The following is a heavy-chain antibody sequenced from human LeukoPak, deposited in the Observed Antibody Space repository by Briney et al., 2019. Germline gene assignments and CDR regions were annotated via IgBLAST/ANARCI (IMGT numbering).Heavy chain of an antibody. CDR1: GYSFTSYW. D-gene: IGHD3-10*01. CDR2: IYPGDSDT. J-gene: IGHJ4*02. Sequence: GESLKISCKGSGYSFTSYWIGWVRQVPGKGREWMGIIYPGDSDTRYSPSFQGQVTISADKSISTAYLQGSSLKASDTAMYYCARPVWFGEEAFDYWGQGTLVTVSS. V-gene: IGHV5-51*01. CDR3: ARPVWFGEEAFDY.